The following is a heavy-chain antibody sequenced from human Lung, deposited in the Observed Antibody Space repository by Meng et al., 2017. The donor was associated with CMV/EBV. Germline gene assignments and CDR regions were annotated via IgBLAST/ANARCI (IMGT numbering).Heavy chain of an antibody. CDR3: AREEGSYDGGGAFDY. CDR1: GYTFTNYY. Sequence: ASVXVSXKASGYTFTNYYLHWVRQAPGQGLEWMGMINSRSGTTTYSQKFQGRISMTRDTSTSTVYLDLSSLRSEDSTVYYCAREEGSYDGGGAFDYWGQGXLVTASS. J-gene: IGHJ4*02. D-gene: IGHD3-22*01. V-gene: IGHV1-46*01. CDR2: INSRSGTT.